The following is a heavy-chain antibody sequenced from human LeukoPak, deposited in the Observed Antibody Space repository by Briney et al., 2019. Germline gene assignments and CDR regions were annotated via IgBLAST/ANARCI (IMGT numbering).Heavy chain of an antibody. CDR3: ARAKRNGFDI. V-gene: IGHV3-48*01. J-gene: IGHJ3*02. CDR1: GFTFSSYS. Sequence: GGSLRLSCAASGFTFSSYSMNWVRQAPGKGLEWVSYVIRSSSTIYYADSVKGRFTISRDNAKNSLYLQMNSLRAEDTAVYYCARAKRNGFDIWGQGTMVTVSS. CDR2: VIRSSSTI.